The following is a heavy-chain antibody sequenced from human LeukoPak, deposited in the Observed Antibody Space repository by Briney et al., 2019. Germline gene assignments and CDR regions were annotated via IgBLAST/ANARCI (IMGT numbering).Heavy chain of an antibody. CDR3: ARDLWTAAISGYFDY. D-gene: IGHD6-13*01. Sequence: GGSLRLSCAVSGFTFSRNGMNWVRQAPGKGLEWVSGISGSGGGGITYYADSVKGRFTIARDNYKTRMYVKMNSLRAEDTAVYYCARDLWTAAISGYFDYWGQGTLVTVSS. J-gene: IGHJ4*02. CDR2: ISGSGGGGIT. CDR1: GFTFSRNG. V-gene: IGHV3-23*01.